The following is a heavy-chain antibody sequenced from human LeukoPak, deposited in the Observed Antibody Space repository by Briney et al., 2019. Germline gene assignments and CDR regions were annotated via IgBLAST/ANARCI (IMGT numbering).Heavy chain of an antibody. CDR1: GFTFDDYA. CDR3: ARESSGTYVPFDY. J-gene: IGHJ4*02. D-gene: IGHD3-10*01. Sequence: GGSLRLSCAASGFTFDDYAMHWVRQAPGKGLEWVSGISWNSGSIGYADSVKGRFTISRDNAKNTLYLQMNSLRAEDTALYYCARESSGTYVPFDYWGQGALVTVSS. V-gene: IGHV3-9*01. CDR2: ISWNSGSI.